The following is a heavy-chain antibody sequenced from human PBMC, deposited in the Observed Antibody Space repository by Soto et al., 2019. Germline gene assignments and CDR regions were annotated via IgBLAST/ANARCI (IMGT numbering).Heavy chain of an antibody. CDR1: GGSISSYY. J-gene: IGHJ4*02. D-gene: IGHD6-13*01. Sequence: QVQLQESGPGLVKPSETLSLTCTVSGGSISSYYWSWIRQPPGKGLEWIGYIYYSGSTNYNPSLKSRVTISVDTSKNQCSLKLSSVTAADTAVYYCARDRGSSWFPFDYWGQGTLVTVSS. CDR2: IYYSGST. CDR3: ARDRGSSWFPFDY. V-gene: IGHV4-59*01.